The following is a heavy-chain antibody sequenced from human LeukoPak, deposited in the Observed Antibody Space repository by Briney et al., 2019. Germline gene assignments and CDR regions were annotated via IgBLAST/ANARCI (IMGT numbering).Heavy chain of an antibody. J-gene: IGHJ4*02. Sequence: PEASVKVSCKASGYTFTSYGISWVRHAPGQGLEWMGWISAYNGNTNYAQKLQGRVTMTTDTSTSTAYMELRSLRSDDTAVYYCARGEAQQLVEDSFDYWGQGTLVTVSS. CDR2: ISAYNGNT. CDR1: GYTFTSYG. D-gene: IGHD6-13*01. V-gene: IGHV1-18*01. CDR3: ARGEAQQLVEDSFDY.